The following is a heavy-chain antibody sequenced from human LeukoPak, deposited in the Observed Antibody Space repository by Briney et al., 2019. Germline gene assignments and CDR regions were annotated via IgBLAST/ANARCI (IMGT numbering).Heavy chain of an antibody. V-gene: IGHV4-61*02. CDR1: GGSISSGSYY. Sequence: PSETLSLTCTVSGGSISSGSYYWSWIRQPAGKGLEWIGRIYTSGSTNYNPSLKSRVTISVDTSKNQFSLKLSSVTAADTAVYYCARVDGHAGYYDSSGFLDHWGQGTLVTVSS. J-gene: IGHJ4*02. CDR2: IYTSGST. D-gene: IGHD3-22*01. CDR3: ARVDGHAGYYDSSGFLDH.